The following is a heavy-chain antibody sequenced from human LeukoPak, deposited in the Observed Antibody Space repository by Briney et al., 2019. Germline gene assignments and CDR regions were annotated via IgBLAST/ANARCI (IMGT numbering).Heavy chain of an antibody. CDR1: GFTFDDYG. CDR3: ARGRAAAGHFDL. CDR2: INWNGGRA. D-gene: IGHD6-13*01. J-gene: IGHJ4*02. Sequence: GGSLRLSCAASGFTFDDYGMSWVRQAPGKGLEWVSGINWNGGRAGHADSVKGRFTISRDNSKNTLYLQMNSLRAEDTAVYYCARGRAAAGHFDLWGQGTLVTVSS. V-gene: IGHV3-20*04.